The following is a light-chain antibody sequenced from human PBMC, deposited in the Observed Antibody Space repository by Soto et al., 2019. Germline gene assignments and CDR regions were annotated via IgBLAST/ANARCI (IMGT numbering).Light chain of an antibody. CDR2: LGS. J-gene: IGKJ5*01. CDR1: QSLLHSNGYNY. CDR3: MQALRTPIT. Sequence: DIVMTQSPLSLPVTPGEPASISCRSSQSLLHSNGYNYLDWYLQKPGQSPQLLIYLGSNRASGVPDRFSGSGSCTDFPLEISRVEAADVGVYYCMQALRTPITFGQGTRLEIK. V-gene: IGKV2-28*01.